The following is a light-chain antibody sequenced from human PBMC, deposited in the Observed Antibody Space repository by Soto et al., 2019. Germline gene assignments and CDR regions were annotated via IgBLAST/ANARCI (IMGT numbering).Light chain of an antibody. CDR2: EGT. CDR3: YSYAGDNLYV. Sequence: QSVLTQPASVSASPGQSITIPCTGTSSDVGSYNLVSWFQQHPGKVPKLLIYEGTKRPAGLSDRFSGSKSGNTASLTISGLQAEDEADYYCYSYAGDNLYVFGTGTKVTVL. J-gene: IGLJ1*01. CDR1: SSDVGSYNL. V-gene: IGLV2-23*01.